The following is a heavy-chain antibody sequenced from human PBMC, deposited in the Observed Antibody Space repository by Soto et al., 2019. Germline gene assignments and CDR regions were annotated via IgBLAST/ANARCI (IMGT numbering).Heavy chain of an antibody. V-gene: IGHV1-3*01. CDR2: INAGNGNT. CDR3: ARTYSNYLYYYYYYGMDV. J-gene: IGHJ6*02. CDR1: GYTFTSYA. Sequence: GAAVQVSCKASGYTFTSYAMHWVREAPGQRLEWMGWINAGNGNTKYSQKFQGRVTITRDTSASTAYMELSSLRSEDTAVYYCARTYSNYLYYYYYYGMDVWGQGTTVTVSS. D-gene: IGHD4-4*01.